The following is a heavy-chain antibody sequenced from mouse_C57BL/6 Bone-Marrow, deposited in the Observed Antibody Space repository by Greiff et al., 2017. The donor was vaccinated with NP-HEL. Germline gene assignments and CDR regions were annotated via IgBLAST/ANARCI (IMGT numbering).Heavy chain of an antibody. CDR2: IYPGGGYT. V-gene: IGHV1-63*01. J-gene: IGHJ2*01. CDR3: ARKIYYYGSSYDYFDY. D-gene: IGHD1-1*01. CDR1: GYTFTNYW. Sequence: QVQLQQSGAELVRPGTSVKMSCKASGYTFTNYWIGWAKQRPGHGLEWIGDIYPGGGYTNYNEKFKGKATLTADKSSSTAYMQFSSLTSEDSAIYYCARKIYYYGSSYDYFDYWGQGTTLTVSS.